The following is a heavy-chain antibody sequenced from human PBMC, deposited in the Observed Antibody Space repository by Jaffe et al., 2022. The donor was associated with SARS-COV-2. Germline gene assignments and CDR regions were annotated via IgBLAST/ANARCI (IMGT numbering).Heavy chain of an antibody. Sequence: QVQLQESGPGLVKPSQTLSLTCTVSGGSISSGGYYWSWIRQHPGKGLEWIGYIYYSGSTYYNPSLKSRVTISVDTSKNQFSLKLSSVTAADTAVYYCARWSTSCYTRIYWACAFDIWGQGTMVTVSS. J-gene: IGHJ3*02. CDR3: ARWSTSCYTRIYWACAFDI. CDR2: IYYSGST. V-gene: IGHV4-31*03. CDR1: GGSISSGGYY. D-gene: IGHD2-2*02.